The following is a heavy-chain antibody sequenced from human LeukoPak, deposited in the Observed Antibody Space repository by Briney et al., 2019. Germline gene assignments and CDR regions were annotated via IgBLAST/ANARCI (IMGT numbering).Heavy chain of an antibody. D-gene: IGHD6-19*01. J-gene: IGHJ3*02. CDR2: ISGSGGST. CDR1: GFTFSSYA. Sequence: GGSLRLSCAASGFTFSSYAMSWVRQAPGKGLEWVSAISGSGGSTYYADSVKGRFTICRDNAKNTLYLQMNSLRAEDTAVYYCARAASLPRTTVAGMGHDAFDIWGQGTMVTVSS. V-gene: IGHV3-23*01. CDR3: ARAASLPRTTVAGMGHDAFDI.